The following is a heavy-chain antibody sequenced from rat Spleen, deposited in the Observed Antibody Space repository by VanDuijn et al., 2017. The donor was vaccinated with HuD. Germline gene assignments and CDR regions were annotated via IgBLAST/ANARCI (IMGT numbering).Heavy chain of an antibody. V-gene: IGHV2S1*01. CDR2: IQSGGST. CDR1: GFSLTNYH. Sequence: QVQLKESGPGLVQPSQTLSLTCTVSGFSLTNYHVSWVRQPPGKGLEWMGRIQSGGSTDYNSALKSRLSISRDTSKSQVFLKMNSLQTEDTAIYFCTRPNNPYWYFDFWGPGTMVTVSS. CDR3: TRPNNPYWYFDF. D-gene: IGHD1-10*01. J-gene: IGHJ1*01.